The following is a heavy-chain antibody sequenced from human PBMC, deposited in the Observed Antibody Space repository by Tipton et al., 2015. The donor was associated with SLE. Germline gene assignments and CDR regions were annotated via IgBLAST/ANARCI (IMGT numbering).Heavy chain of an antibody. CDR2: ISYGGGT. V-gene: IGHV4-59*08. D-gene: IGHD2-8*01. CDR3: ARGMLTWRGAVLGVDV. J-gene: IGHJ6*02. Sequence: TLSLTCSVSGGSISSNYWIWIRQPPGKGLEWTGYISYGGGTNYNPSLKSRVTISVDTAKNQFSLKLTSVTAADSALYYCARGMLTWRGAVLGVDVWGQGTTVNVSS. CDR1: GGSISSNY.